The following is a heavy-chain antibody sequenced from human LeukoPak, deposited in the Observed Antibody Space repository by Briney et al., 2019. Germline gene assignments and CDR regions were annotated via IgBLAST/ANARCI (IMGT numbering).Heavy chain of an antibody. CDR2: ISGSGGST. D-gene: IGHD2-21*02. V-gene: IGHV3-23*01. CDR1: GFTFSSYG. CDR3: AKDVGHIVVVTAILDAFDI. J-gene: IGHJ3*02. Sequence: GGTLRLSCAASGFTFSSYGMSWVRQAPGKGLEWVSAISGSGGSTYYADSVKGRFTISRDNSKNTLYLQMNSLRAEDTAVYYCAKDVGHIVVVTAILDAFDIWGQGTMVTVSS.